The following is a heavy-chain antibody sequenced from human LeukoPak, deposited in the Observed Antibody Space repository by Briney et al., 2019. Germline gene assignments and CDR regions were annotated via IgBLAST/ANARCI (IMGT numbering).Heavy chain of an antibody. J-gene: IGHJ4*02. CDR2: IYHSGNT. D-gene: IGHD3-9*01. V-gene: IGHV4-30-2*01. Sequence: SQTLSLTCAVSGGSISSGGYSWGWIRQPPGKGLEWIGYIYHSGNTYYNPSLKSRVTISVDRSKNQFSLKLSSVTAADTAVYYCARAPQYYDILTGYYRGGEGFDYWGQGTLVTVSS. CDR3: ARAPQYYDILTGYYRGGEGFDY. CDR1: GGSISSGGYS.